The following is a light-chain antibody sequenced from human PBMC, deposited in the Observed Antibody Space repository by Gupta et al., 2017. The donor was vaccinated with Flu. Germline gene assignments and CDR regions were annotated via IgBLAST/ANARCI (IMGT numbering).Light chain of an antibody. CDR1: QTVTSNY. CDR3: QQDSASWT. CDR2: GAS. J-gene: IGKJ1*01. V-gene: IGKV3-20*01. Sequence: EVVLTQSPGTLSLSPGDRATLSCRASQTVTSNYLAWYQQKPGQAPRLLIYGASSRASGIPDRFSGSGSGTDFTLTSSRREAEDLAVYYWQQDSASWTFGQGTKVEIK.